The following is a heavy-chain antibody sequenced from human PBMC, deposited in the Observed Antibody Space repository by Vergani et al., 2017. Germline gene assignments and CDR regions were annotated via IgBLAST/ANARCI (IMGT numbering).Heavy chain of an antibody. D-gene: IGHD4-17*01. Sequence: EVQLVESGGVVVQPGGSLRLSCAASGFTFDDYTMHWVRQAPGKGLEWVSLISWDGGSTYYADSVKGRFTISRDNSKNSLYLQMNSLRAEDTAVYYCAKVGLVHRGDYGRFDYWGQGTLVTVSS. V-gene: IGHV3-43*01. CDR1: GFTFDDYT. CDR3: AKVGLVHRGDYGRFDY. CDR2: ISWDGGST. J-gene: IGHJ4*02.